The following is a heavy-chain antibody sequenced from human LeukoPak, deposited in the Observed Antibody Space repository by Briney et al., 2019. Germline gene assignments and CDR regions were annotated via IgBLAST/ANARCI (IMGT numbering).Heavy chain of an antibody. Sequence: SETLSLTCAVYGGSFSGYYWSWIRQPPGKGLEWIGEINHSGSTNYNPSLKSRVTISVDTSMNQFSLKLSSVTAADTAVYYCARGSSSSKMAGWFDPWGQGTLVTVSS. J-gene: IGHJ5*02. D-gene: IGHD6-13*01. V-gene: IGHV4-34*01. CDR3: ARGSSSSKMAGWFDP. CDR1: GGSFSGYY. CDR2: INHSGST.